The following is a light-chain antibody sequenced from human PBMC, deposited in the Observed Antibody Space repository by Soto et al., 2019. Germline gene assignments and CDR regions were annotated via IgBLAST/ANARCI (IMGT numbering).Light chain of an antibody. Sequence: EIVLTQSPGTLSLSPGDRATLSCRASQTISSTYLAWYQQNPGQAPRLLIYGASSRATGIPDRFSGSGSGTDFTLTISRLEPEDFAVYYCQQYGSSPRTFGQGTKV. J-gene: IGKJ1*01. CDR1: QTISSTY. CDR3: QQYGSSPRT. V-gene: IGKV3-20*01. CDR2: GAS.